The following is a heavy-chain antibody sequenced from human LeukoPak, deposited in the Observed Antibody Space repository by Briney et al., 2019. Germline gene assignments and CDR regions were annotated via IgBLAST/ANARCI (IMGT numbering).Heavy chain of an antibody. J-gene: IGHJ4*02. V-gene: IGHV1-3*01. CDR2: INAGDGNT. Sequence: ASVKVSCKASGYTFTSYTIHWVRQAPGQRGEGMGWINAGDGNTKYSQKFQERVTITRDTSASTAYMELSSLKSEDTAVYYCARVYYYASGNYFDYWGQGTLVTVSS. CDR3: ARVYYYASGNYFDY. D-gene: IGHD3-10*01. CDR1: GYTFTSYT.